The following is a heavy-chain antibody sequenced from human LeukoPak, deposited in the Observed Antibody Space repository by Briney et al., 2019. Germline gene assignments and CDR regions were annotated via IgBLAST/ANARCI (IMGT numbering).Heavy chain of an antibody. J-gene: IGHJ4*02. CDR3: ARADSSSYNWYFDY. CDR2: INAGNGNT. D-gene: IGHD6-13*01. V-gene: IGHV1-3*01. CDR1: GYTFTNYA. Sequence: ASVKVSCKASGYTFTNYAIHWVRQAPGQRLEWMGWINAGNGNTKYSQKFQGRVTITRDTSASSAYMELSSLRSEDTAVYNCARADSSSYNWYFDYWGQGTLVTVSS.